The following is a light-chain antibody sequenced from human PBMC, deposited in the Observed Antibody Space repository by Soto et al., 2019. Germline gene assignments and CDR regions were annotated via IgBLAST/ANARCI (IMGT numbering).Light chain of an antibody. CDR1: QSVSSY. V-gene: IGKV3-11*01. CDR3: QQRSNWPPWT. Sequence: ETVLTQSQATLSVSPVEGATLXWRASQSVSSYLAWYQQKPGQAPRLLIYDASNRATGIPARFSGSGSGTDFTLTISSLEPEDFAVYYCQQRSNWPPWTFGQGTKVDI. CDR2: DAS. J-gene: IGKJ1*01.